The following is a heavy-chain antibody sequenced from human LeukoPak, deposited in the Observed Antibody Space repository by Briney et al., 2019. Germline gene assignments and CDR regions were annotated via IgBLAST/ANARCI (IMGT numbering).Heavy chain of an antibody. V-gene: IGHV3-53*01. CDR3: ARSARVWWFFDY. D-gene: IGHD2-8*02. CDR2: IYSGGST. CDR1: GFTVSSNY. J-gene: IGHJ4*02. Sequence: GGSLRLSCAAPGFTVSSNYMSWVRQAPGKGLEWVSVIYSGGSTYSADSVKGRFTISRDNSKNTLYIQMNSLRAEDTAVYYCARSARVWWFFDYWGQGTLVTVSS.